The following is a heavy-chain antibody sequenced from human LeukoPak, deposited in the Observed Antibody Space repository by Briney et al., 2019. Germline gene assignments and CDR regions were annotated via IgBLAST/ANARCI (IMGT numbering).Heavy chain of an antibody. D-gene: IGHD5-24*01. CDR2: INPSGGST. CDR1: GYTFTSYY. CDR3: ARERWLQLVYYGMDV. Sequence: ASVKVSCKASGYTFTSYYMHWVRQAPGQGLEWMGIINPSGGSTSYAQKFQGRVTMTRDTSTSTVYMELSSLRSEDTAVYYCARERWLQLVYYGMDVWGQGTTVTVSS. J-gene: IGHJ6*02. V-gene: IGHV1-46*01.